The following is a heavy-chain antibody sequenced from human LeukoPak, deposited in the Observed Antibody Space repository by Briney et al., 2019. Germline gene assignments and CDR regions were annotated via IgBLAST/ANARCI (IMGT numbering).Heavy chain of an antibody. Sequence: GGSLRLSCAASGFTFDDYGMSWVRQAPGKGLEWVSGINWNGGSTGYADSVKGRFTISRDNAKNSLYLQMNSLRAEDTALYHCARVYDRSAMAYYYYYGMDVWGQGTTVTVSS. D-gene: IGHD5-18*01. J-gene: IGHJ6*02. CDR2: INWNGGST. V-gene: IGHV3-20*01. CDR1: GFTFDDYG. CDR3: ARVYDRSAMAYYYYYGMDV.